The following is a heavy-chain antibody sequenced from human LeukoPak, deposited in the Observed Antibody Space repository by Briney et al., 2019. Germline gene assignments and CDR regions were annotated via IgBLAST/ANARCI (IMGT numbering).Heavy chain of an antibody. Sequence: PSETLSLTCTVSGGSISSYYWSWIRQSPGKGLEWIGYIYYSGSTNYNPSLKSRVTISVDTSKNQFSLKLSSVTAADTAVYYCAREERWLQAFDYWGQGTLVTVSS. D-gene: IGHD5-24*01. CDR2: IYYSGST. CDR1: GGSISSYY. V-gene: IGHV4-59*01. J-gene: IGHJ4*02. CDR3: AREERWLQAFDY.